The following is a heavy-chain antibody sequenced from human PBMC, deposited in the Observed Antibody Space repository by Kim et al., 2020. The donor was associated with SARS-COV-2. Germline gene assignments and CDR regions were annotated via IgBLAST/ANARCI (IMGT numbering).Heavy chain of an antibody. V-gene: IGHV3-49*03. CDR3: TRVGSGWYSTYYFDY. J-gene: IGHJ4*02. D-gene: IGHD6-19*01. Sequence: GGSLRLSCTASGFTFGDYAMSWFRQAPGKGLEWVGFIRSKAYGGTTEYAASVKGRFTISRDDSKSIAYLQMNSLKTEDTAVYYCTRVGSGWYSTYYFDYWGQGTLVTVSS. CDR2: IRSKAYGGTT. CDR1: GFTFGDYA.